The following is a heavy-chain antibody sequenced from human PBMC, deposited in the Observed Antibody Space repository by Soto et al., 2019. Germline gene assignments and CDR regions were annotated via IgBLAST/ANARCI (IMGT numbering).Heavy chain of an antibody. D-gene: IGHD5-18*01. CDR2: IYYSGST. J-gene: IGHJ6*02. CDR3: ASHGYFVDTAMVTQYYYYGMDV. Sequence: QLQLQESGPGLVKPSETLSLTCTVSGGSISSSSYYWGWIRQPPGKGLEWIGSIYYSGSTYYNPSLKRRVTISVDTSKNQFSLKLSSVTAADTAVYYCASHGYFVDTAMVTQYYYYGMDVWGQGTTVTVSS. V-gene: IGHV4-39*01. CDR1: GGSISSSSYY.